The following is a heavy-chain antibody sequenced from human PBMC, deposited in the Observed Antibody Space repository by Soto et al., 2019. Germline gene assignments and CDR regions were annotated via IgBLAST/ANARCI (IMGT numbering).Heavy chain of an antibody. D-gene: IGHD4-17*01. CDR3: ARDWVSYGENAGLSFDY. CDR2: IKEDGSEK. J-gene: IGHJ4*02. CDR1: GFTFGSYW. Sequence: PGGSLRLSCAASGFTFGSYWMSWVRQAPGKGLEWVADIKEDGSEKYYVDSVKGRFTISRDNAKNSVFLQMNSLRVEDTAVYYCARDWVSYGENAGLSFDYWGQGILVTVSS. V-gene: IGHV3-7*01.